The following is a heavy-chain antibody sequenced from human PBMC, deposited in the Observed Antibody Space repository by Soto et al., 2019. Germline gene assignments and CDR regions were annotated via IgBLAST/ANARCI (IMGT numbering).Heavy chain of an antibody. J-gene: IGHJ6*02. Sequence: ASVKVSCKASGYTFTSYYMHWVRQAPGQGLEWMGIINPSGGSTSYAQKFQGRVTMTRDTSTSTVYMELSSLRSEDTAVYYCARDHSTDSSEKYHYYGMDVWGQGTTVTVSS. CDR3: ARDHSTDSSEKYHYYGMDV. V-gene: IGHV1-46*01. CDR1: GYTFTSYY. CDR2: INPSGGST. D-gene: IGHD6-19*01.